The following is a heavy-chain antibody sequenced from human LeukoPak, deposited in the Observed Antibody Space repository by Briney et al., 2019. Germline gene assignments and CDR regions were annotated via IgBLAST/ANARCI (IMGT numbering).Heavy chain of an antibody. Sequence: PGGSLRLSCAGSGFTFSHYWMSWLRQAPGQGLEWVANIKQDESEKDYVGTVKGGFTMSIDNANSSLFLQMNSLRGDDTALYYCAREAPTESDWYFDLWGRGTLVTVSS. J-gene: IGHJ2*01. D-gene: IGHD4-17*01. CDR1: GFTFSHYW. CDR3: AREAPTESDWYFDL. CDR2: IKQDESEK. V-gene: IGHV3-7*01.